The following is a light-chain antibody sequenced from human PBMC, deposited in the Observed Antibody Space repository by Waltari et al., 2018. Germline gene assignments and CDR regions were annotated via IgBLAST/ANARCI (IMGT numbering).Light chain of an antibody. V-gene: IGKV3-11*01. CDR2: DAS. CDR1: QSFNNY. Sequence: EIVLTQSPATLSLSPGERAVLSCRASQSFNNYLAWYQQKPGQAPRLLIYDASTRATGIAARCSGSGSGTDFTLTISSLEPEDSAVYYCQERSDWRGLTFGPGTKVDIK. CDR3: QERSDWRGLT. J-gene: IGKJ3*01.